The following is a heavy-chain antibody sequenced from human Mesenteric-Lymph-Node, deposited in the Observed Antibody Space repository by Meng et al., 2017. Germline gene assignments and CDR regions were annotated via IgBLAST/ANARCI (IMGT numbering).Heavy chain of an antibody. CDR2: INPHTGGI. J-gene: IGHJ4*02. CDR1: GYTFTVHY. D-gene: IGHD4-11*01. CDR3: AKIGSNHQFDL. V-gene: IGHV1-2*06. Sequence: VQLGQSGAEVQKPGASVKVSCKASGYTFTVHYMHWVRQAPGQGLEWMGRINPHTGGINYAQEFQGRVAMTRDTSISTAYMELSRLRTDDTAVYYCAKIGSNHQFDLWGQGTLVTVSS.